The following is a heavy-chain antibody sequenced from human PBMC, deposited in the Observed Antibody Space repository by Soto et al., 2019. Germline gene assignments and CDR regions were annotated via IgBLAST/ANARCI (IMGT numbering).Heavy chain of an antibody. Sequence: QVQLVESGGGLVKPGGSLRLSCAASGFTFSDYYMSWIRQAPGKGLEWVSYISSSGSTIYYADSVKGRFTISRDNAKNSLYLQRNILRAEDTAVYYCARSHGGAGSSLYYYYYGMDVWGQGTTVTVSS. J-gene: IGHJ6*02. CDR3: ARSHGGAGSSLYYYYYGMDV. CDR2: ISSSGSTI. D-gene: IGHD3-10*01. V-gene: IGHV3-11*01. CDR1: GFTFSDYY.